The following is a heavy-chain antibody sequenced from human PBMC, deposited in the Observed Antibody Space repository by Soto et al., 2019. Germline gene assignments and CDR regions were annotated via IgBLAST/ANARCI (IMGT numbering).Heavy chain of an antibody. CDR2: IYHSGST. Sequence: TLSLTRVSWGGAIGSGGCLWSWVRQPPGKGLEWIVYIYHSGSTYYNPSLKRRVTISVDRSKNQFSLKLRSVTAADTAVYYCARELIGYTSTTWFDPSGQGTLVTVSS. CDR1: GGAIGSGGCL. D-gene: IGHD2-15*01. CDR3: ARELIGYTSTTWFDP. V-gene: IGHV4-30-2*01. J-gene: IGHJ5*02.